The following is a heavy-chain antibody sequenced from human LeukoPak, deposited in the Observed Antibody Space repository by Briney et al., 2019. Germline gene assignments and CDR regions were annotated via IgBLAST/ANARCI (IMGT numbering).Heavy chain of an antibody. D-gene: IGHD6-19*01. CDR3: ARDRFRSGWYAPVRGYYYYGMDV. Sequence: GGSLRLSCAASGFTVSSNYMSWVRQAPGKGLEWVSVIYSGGSTYYADSVKGRFTISRDNSKNTLYLQMNSLRAEDTAVYYCARDRFRSGWYAPVRGYYYYGMDVWGQGTTVTVSS. V-gene: IGHV3-66*01. CDR1: GFTVSSNY. CDR2: IYSGGST. J-gene: IGHJ6*02.